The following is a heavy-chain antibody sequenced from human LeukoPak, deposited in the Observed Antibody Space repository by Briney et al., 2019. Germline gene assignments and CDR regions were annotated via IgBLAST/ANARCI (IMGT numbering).Heavy chain of an antibody. CDR3: ARDLGLTFDY. J-gene: IGHJ4*02. D-gene: IGHD3-10*01. CDR1: GVTFSSYA. CDR2: ISYDGSNK. V-gene: IGHV3-30*01. Sequence: GGSLRLSCAASGVTFSSYARHWVRQAPGKGLEWVAVISYDGSNKYYADSVKGRFTISRDNSKNTLYLQMNSLRAEDTAVYYCARDLGLTFDYWGQGTLVTVSS.